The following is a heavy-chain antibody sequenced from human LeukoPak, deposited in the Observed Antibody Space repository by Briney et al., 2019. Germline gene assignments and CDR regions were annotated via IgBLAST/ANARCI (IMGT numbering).Heavy chain of an antibody. CDR2: IYTSGST. V-gene: IGHV4-4*07. CDR1: GGSISSYY. CDR3: ARTPRYGGNSVPSYYYYYMDV. J-gene: IGHJ6*03. Sequence: PSETLSLTCTVSGGSISSYYWSWIRQPAGKGLEWIGRIYTSGSTNYNPSLKSRVTMSVDTSKNQFSLKLSSVTAADTAVYYCARTPRYGGNSVPSYYYYYMDVWGKGTTVTVSS. D-gene: IGHD4-23*01.